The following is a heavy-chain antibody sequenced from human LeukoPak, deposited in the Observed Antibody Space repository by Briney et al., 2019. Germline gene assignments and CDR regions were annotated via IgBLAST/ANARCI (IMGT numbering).Heavy chain of an antibody. V-gene: IGHV3-30-3*01. CDR1: GFTFSSYT. CDR3: ARYDSSGYYYYFDY. J-gene: IGHJ4*02. Sequence: PGRSLRLSCAASGFTFSSYTMHWVRQAPGKGLDWVAVISYDGTNKYYADSVKGRFTISRDNAKNSLYLQMNSLRAEDTAVYYCARYDSSGYYYYFDYWGQGTLVTVSS. D-gene: IGHD3-22*01. CDR2: ISYDGTNK.